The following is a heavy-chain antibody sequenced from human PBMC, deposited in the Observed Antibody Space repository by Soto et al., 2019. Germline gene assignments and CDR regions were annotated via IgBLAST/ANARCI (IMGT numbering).Heavy chain of an antibody. Sequence: QVQLVQSGAEVKKPGASVKVSCKASGYTFTSYYMHWVRQAPGQGLEWMGIINPSGGSTSYAQKFQGRVTMTRDTSTSTVYMELSSLRSEDTAVYYCASEYYYDSSGYNGVNYWGQGTLVTVSS. CDR2: INPSGGST. D-gene: IGHD3-22*01. V-gene: IGHV1-46*01. CDR1: GYTFTSYY. CDR3: ASEYYYDSSGYNGVNY. J-gene: IGHJ4*02.